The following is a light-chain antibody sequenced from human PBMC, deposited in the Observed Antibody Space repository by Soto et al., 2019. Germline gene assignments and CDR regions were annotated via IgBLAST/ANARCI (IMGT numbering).Light chain of an antibody. V-gene: IGLV1-36*01. J-gene: IGLJ3*02. CDR2: YDD. Sequence: QSVLTQPPSVSGAPGQRVTISCCGSTSYIGNNAVNWYQQLPGKAPRALIYYDDLLPTGVSKRFSGSKSGTSVSLATSGLQSDDEADYYCASWDDTLSGVVFGGGTKLTVL. CDR1: TSYIGNNA. CDR3: ASWDDTLSGVV.